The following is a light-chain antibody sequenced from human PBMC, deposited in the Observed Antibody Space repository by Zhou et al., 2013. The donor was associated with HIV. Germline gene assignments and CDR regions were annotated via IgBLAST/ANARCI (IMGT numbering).Light chain of an antibody. Sequence: EIVLTQSPGTLSLSPGERATLSCRASQSVGNSYLAWYQQKPGRTPRLLIHGAFSRATGIPDRFSGSGSGTDFTLTISRLEPEDLAVYYCQQYGSSPPNTFGQGTRLEIK. CDR2: GAF. CDR3: QQYGSSPPNT. J-gene: IGKJ2*01. CDR1: QSVGNSY. V-gene: IGKV3-20*01.